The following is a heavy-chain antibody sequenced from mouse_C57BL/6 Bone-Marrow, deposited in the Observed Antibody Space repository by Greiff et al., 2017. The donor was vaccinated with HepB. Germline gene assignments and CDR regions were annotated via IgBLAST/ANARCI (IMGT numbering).Heavy chain of an antibody. CDR2: IYPGSGST. Sequence: QVQLKQPGAELVKPGASVKMSCKASGYTFTSYWITWVKQRPGQGLEWIGDIYPGSGSTNYNEKFKSKATLTVDTSSSTAYMQLSSLTSEDSAVYYCAMHYVGLAMDYWGQGTSVTVSS. V-gene: IGHV1-55*01. D-gene: IGHD1-1*01. J-gene: IGHJ4*01. CDR3: AMHYVGLAMDY. CDR1: GYTFTSYW.